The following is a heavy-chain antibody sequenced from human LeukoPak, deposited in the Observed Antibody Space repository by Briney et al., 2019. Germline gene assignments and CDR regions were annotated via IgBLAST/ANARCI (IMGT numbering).Heavy chain of an antibody. D-gene: IGHD5-12*01. CDR1: GGSISSSSYY. Sequence: SETLSLTCTVSGGSISSSSYYWGWIRQPPGKGLEWIGSIYYSGSTYYKSSLKSRVTISVDTSKNQFSLRLSSVTAADTAVYYCARVYGAGYDFRGAFDIWGQGTMVTVSS. V-gene: IGHV4-39*07. CDR2: IYYSGST. J-gene: IGHJ3*02. CDR3: ARVYGAGYDFRGAFDI.